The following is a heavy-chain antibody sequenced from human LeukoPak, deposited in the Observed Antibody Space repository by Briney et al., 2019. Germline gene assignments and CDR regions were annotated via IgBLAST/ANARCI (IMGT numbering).Heavy chain of an antibody. CDR3: ARVVSSGYRGASDI. Sequence: SVKVSCKASGGTFSSYAISWVRQAPGQGLEWMGRIIPILGIANYAQKFQGRVAITADKSTSTAYMELSSLRSEDTAVYYCARVVSSGYRGASDIWGQGTMVTVSS. CDR2: IIPILGIA. CDR1: GGTFSSYA. J-gene: IGHJ3*02. D-gene: IGHD3-22*01. V-gene: IGHV1-69*04.